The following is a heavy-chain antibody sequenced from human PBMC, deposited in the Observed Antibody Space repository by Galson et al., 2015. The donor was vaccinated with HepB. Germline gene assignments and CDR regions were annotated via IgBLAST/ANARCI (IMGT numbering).Heavy chain of an antibody. CDR3: ARGGTEGGFFDY. D-gene: IGHD3-16*01. CDR2: IDWDDDK. Sequence: PALVKPTQTLTLTCTFSGFSLSTSGMRVSWIRQPPGKALEWLARIDWDDDKFYSTSLKTRLTISKDTSKNQVVLTMTNMDPVDTATYYCARGGTEGGFFDYWGQGTLVTVSS. CDR1: GFSLSTSGMR. J-gene: IGHJ4*02. V-gene: IGHV2-70*04.